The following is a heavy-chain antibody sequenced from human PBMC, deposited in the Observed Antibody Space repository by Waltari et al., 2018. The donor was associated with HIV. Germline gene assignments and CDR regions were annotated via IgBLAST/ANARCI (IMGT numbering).Heavy chain of an antibody. J-gene: IGHJ4*02. CDR1: VYAFHILS. CDR2: IGGSGTKT. D-gene: IGHD5-18*01. Sequence: EVQLSDSGDGLVQTGGSLKLPAVTTVYAFHILSMNWVRQAPGEGLEWVSGIGGSGTKTFYADSVKGRFTISRDSSKNTLYLQMNSLRAEDTAVYYCAKTKGYDYGFYFDSWGQGTLVSVSS. CDR3: AKTKGYDYGFYFDS. V-gene: IGHV3-23*01.